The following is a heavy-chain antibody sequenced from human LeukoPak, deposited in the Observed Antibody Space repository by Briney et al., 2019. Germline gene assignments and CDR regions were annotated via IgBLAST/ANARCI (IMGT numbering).Heavy chain of an antibody. CDR3: AKDIGGGIAAAGPFDY. J-gene: IGHJ4*02. V-gene: IGHV3-23*01. D-gene: IGHD6-13*01. Sequence: GGSLRLSCAASGFTFSSYAMSWVRQAPGKGLEWVSAISGSGGSTYYADSVKGRFTISRDNSKNTLYLQMNSLRAEDTALYYCAKDIGGGIAAAGPFDYWGQGTLVTVSS. CDR1: GFTFSSYA. CDR2: ISGSGGST.